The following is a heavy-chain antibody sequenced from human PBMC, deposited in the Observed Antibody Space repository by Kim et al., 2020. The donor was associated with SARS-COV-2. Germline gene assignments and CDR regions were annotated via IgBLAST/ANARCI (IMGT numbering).Heavy chain of an antibody. CDR1: GFTFVSYA. CDR2: IRAGGDRT. CDR3: AREEGVGEIDFDY. V-gene: IGHV3-23*01. J-gene: IGHJ4*02. D-gene: IGHD3-16*01. Sequence: GGSLRLSCAASGFTFVSYAMSWVRQAPGKGLEWVSAIRAGGDRTYYADAMKGRFSVSRDNSKNTLYLQMNTLRADDTAVYYCAREEGVGEIDFDYWAREPRSPSPQ.